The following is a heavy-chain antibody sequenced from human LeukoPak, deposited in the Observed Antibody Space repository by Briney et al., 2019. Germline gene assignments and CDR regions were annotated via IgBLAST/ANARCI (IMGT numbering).Heavy chain of an antibody. D-gene: IGHD4-11*01. V-gene: IGHV3-23*01. Sequence: GGSLRLSCAASGFIFSRAWMSWVRQAPGKGLEWVSAISGSGGSTYYADSVKGRFTISRDNSKNTLYLQMNSLRAEDTAVYYCAKGVTTVTPYFDYWGQGTLVTVSS. J-gene: IGHJ4*02. CDR1: GFIFSRAW. CDR2: ISGSGGST. CDR3: AKGVTTVTPYFDY.